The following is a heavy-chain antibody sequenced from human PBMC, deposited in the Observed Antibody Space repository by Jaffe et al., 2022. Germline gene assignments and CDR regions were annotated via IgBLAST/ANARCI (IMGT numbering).Heavy chain of an antibody. D-gene: IGHD3-3*01. Sequence: EVQLVESGGGLVQPGRSLRLSCTASGFTFGDYAMSWFRQAPGKGLEWVGFIRSKAYGGTTEYAASVKGRFTISRDDSKSIAYLQMNSLKTEDTAVYYCTREFVGDYDFWSGYYYYYYMDVWGKGTTVTVSS. J-gene: IGHJ6*03. CDR3: TREFVGDYDFWSGYYYYYYMDV. V-gene: IGHV3-49*03. CDR1: GFTFGDYA. CDR2: IRSKAYGGTT.